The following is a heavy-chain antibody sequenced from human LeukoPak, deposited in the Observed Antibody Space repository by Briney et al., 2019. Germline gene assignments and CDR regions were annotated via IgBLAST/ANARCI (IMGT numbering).Heavy chain of an antibody. V-gene: IGHV3-7*01. CDR2: IKQDGSEK. CDR1: GFTFSSYW. Sequence: GGSLRLSCAASGFTFSSYWMSWVRQAPGKGLEWVANIKQDGSEKYYVDSVRGRFTISRDNAKNSLYLQMNSLRAEDTAVYYCAKGGVAATTTTIPWFDPWGQGTPVTVSS. D-gene: IGHD2-15*01. J-gene: IGHJ5*02. CDR3: AKGGVAATTTTIPWFDP.